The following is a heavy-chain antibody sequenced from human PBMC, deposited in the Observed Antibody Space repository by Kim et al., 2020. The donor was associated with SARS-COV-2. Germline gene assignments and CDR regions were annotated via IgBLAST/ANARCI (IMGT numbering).Heavy chain of an antibody. J-gene: IGHJ4*02. Sequence: GGSLRLSCAASGFTFSNAWMSWVRQAPGKGLEWVGRIKSKTDGGTTDYAAPVKGRFTISRDDSKNTLYLQMNSLKTEDTAVYYCTTFPLMVRGVIYFFSTLPDAYTDYWGQGTLVTVSS. CDR1: GFTFSNAW. D-gene: IGHD3-10*01. CDR2: IKSKTDGGTT. V-gene: IGHV3-15*01. CDR3: TTFPLMVRGVIYFFSTLPDAYTDY.